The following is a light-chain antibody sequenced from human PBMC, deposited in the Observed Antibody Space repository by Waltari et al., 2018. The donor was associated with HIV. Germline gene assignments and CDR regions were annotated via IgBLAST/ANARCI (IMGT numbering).Light chain of an antibody. CDR3: ATWDANLRGPV. CDR1: TSNIATNS. Sequence: QSALTQPPSASGSPGQRVTISCSGGTSNIATNSVFWYQQFPGTAPRFLIYRNNQRPPGVPDRGSGSKSGTSASLVISGLRSGDAGDYYCATWDANLRGPVFGGGTRVTVL. CDR2: RNN. V-gene: IGLV1-47*01. J-gene: IGLJ3*02.